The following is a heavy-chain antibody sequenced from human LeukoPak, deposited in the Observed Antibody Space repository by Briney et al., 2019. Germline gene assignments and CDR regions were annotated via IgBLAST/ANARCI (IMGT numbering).Heavy chain of an antibody. Sequence: GRSLRLSCAASGFTFSSYAMHWVRQAPGKGLEWVAVISYDGSNKYYADSVKGRFTISRDNSKNTLYLQMNSPRAEDTAVYYCAREAGYSSSWYYLNWFDPWGQGTLVTVSS. V-gene: IGHV3-30-3*01. CDR1: GFTFSSYA. D-gene: IGHD6-13*01. CDR2: ISYDGSNK. CDR3: AREAGYSSSWYYLNWFDP. J-gene: IGHJ5*02.